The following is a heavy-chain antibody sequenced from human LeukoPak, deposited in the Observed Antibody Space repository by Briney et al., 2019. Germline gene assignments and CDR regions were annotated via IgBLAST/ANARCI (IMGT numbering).Heavy chain of an antibody. CDR3: ARSPNSGYDPFDY. Sequence: SETLSLTCTVSGGSISSSSYYWGWIRQPPGEGLEWIGSIYYSGSSYYNPSLKSRVTTSVDTSKNQFSLKLSSVTAADTAVYYCARSPNSGYDPFDYWGQGTLVTVSS. D-gene: IGHD5-12*01. J-gene: IGHJ4*02. CDR1: GGSISSSSYY. CDR2: IYYSGSS. V-gene: IGHV4-39*01.